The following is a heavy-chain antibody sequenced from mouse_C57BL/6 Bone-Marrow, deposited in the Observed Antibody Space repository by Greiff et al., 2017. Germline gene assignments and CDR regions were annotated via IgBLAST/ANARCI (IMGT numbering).Heavy chain of an antibody. V-gene: IGHV1-59*01. CDR1: GYTFTSYW. CDR2: IDPSDSYT. Sequence: QVQLQQPGAELVRPGTSVKLSCKASGYTFTSYWMHWVKQRPGQGLEWIGVIDPSDSYTNYNQKFKGKATLTVDTSSSTAYMQLSSLTSEDSAVYYCARVESCAYWGEGTLVTVSA. CDR3: ARVESCAY. J-gene: IGHJ3*01.